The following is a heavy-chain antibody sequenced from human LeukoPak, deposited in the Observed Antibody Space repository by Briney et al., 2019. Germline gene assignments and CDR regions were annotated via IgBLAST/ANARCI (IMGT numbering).Heavy chain of an antibody. CDR1: GYSFTKYW. Sequence: GESLKISCEGFGYSFTKYWIAWVRQMPGKGLEWMAMIYPGDSDTRYSPSFQGQVTISADKSISTAYLQWSSLKASDTAMYYCARLGSGGSQANDYWGQGTLVTVSS. J-gene: IGHJ4*02. V-gene: IGHV5-51*01. CDR2: IYPGDSDT. CDR3: ARLGSGGSQANDY. D-gene: IGHD2-15*01.